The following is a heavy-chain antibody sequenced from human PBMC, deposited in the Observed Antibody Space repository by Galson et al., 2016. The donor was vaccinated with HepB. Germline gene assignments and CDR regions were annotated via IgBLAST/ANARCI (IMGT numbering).Heavy chain of an antibody. D-gene: IGHD1-14*01. V-gene: IGHV1-2*02. CDR1: GYTFTAYH. CDR2: INPISGVT. J-gene: IGHJ6*02. CDR3: ARGFKGRNSENYFYYYGLDV. Sequence: SVKVSCKASGYTFTAYHIHWVRQAPGQGLEWMAWINPISGVTNYAQRFQGRVTVNRDTSINTAYMELGRLRSDDTAVYYCARGFKGRNSENYFYYYGLDVWGQGTTVTVSS.